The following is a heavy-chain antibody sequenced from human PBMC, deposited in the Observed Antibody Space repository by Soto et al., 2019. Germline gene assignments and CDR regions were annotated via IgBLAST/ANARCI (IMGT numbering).Heavy chain of an antibody. V-gene: IGHV3-15*01. CDR1: GFTFSDAW. D-gene: IGHD5-12*01. J-gene: IGHJ4*02. Sequence: GGSLRLSCATSGFTFSDAWMNWVRQAPGKGLEWVGLIKSKTDGGTIDYPAPVKGRFTISRDDSRNTLYLQMNSLKAEDTAVYYCSTAHPRGPGYWGQGTLVTVSS. CDR2: IKSKTDGGTI. CDR3: STAHPRGPGY.